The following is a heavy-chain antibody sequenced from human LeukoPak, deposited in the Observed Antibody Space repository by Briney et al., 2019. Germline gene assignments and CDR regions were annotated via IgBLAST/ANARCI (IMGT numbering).Heavy chain of an antibody. Sequence: SQTLSLTCTVPGDSISSGGFFWSWIRQHPGKGLEWMGYIYYNGSPYSNPSLKSRVTISIDTSKNQFSLRLSSLTAADTAVYYCAGEKQSCSGGSCYEGRYFDLWGRGTLVTVSS. CDR3: AGEKQSCSGGSCYEGRYFDL. J-gene: IGHJ2*01. CDR2: IYYNGSP. V-gene: IGHV4-31*03. CDR1: GDSISSGGFF. D-gene: IGHD2-15*01.